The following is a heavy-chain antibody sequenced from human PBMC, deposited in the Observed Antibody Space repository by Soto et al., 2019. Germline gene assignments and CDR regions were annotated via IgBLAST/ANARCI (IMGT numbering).Heavy chain of an antibody. V-gene: IGHV4-31*03. Sequence: QVQLQESGPGLVKPSQTLSLTCTVSGGSINSGGYYWSWIRQHPGKGLEWIGYIYYSGSTYYNPSLKSRVTISVDTSKNQFSLKLSSVTAADTAVYYCARDHLSDKGDMFDPWGQGTLVTVSS. J-gene: IGHJ5*02. D-gene: IGHD2-15*01. CDR3: ARDHLSDKGDMFDP. CDR2: IYYSGST. CDR1: GGSINSGGYY.